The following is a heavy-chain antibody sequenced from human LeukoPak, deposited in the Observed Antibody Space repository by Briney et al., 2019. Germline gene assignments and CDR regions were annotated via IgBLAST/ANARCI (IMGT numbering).Heavy chain of an antibody. Sequence: GGSLRLSCAASGFTFSSHAMHWVRQAPGKGLEWVAVIEYDGSNNRYADSVKGRFTISRDNSKNTLYLQMNSLRAEDTAVYYCARGAGYNYPYYFDYWGQGTLVTVSS. J-gene: IGHJ4*02. CDR3: ARGAGYNYPYYFDY. D-gene: IGHD5-24*01. CDR1: GFTFSSHA. CDR2: IEYDGSNN. V-gene: IGHV3-30*14.